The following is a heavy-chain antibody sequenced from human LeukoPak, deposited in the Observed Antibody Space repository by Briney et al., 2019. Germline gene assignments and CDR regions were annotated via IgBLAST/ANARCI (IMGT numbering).Heavy chain of an antibody. Sequence: GGSLRLSCAASGFTFSSYAVSWVRQAPGKGLEWVSSISGSGGSTYSADSVKGRFTISRDNSKNTLYLQMNSLRAEDTALYYCAKDRSFTNDICHGDFDYWGQGTLVTVSS. D-gene: IGHD2-8*01. CDR3: AKDRSFTNDICHGDFDY. CDR2: ISGSGGST. CDR1: GFTFSSYA. J-gene: IGHJ4*02. V-gene: IGHV3-23*01.